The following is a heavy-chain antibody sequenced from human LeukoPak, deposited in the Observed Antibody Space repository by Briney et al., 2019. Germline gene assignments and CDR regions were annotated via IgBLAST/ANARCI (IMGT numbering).Heavy chain of an antibody. V-gene: IGHV3-23*01. CDR3: AKDLMSYYDSSGYS. Sequence: GSLRLSCAASGFTFSSYAMSWVRQAPGKGLEWVSAISGSGGSTYYADSVEGRFTISRDNSKNTLYLQMNSLRAEDTAVYYCAKDLMSYYDSSGYSWGQGTLVTVSS. CDR2: ISGSGGST. J-gene: IGHJ4*02. D-gene: IGHD3-22*01. CDR1: GFTFSSYA.